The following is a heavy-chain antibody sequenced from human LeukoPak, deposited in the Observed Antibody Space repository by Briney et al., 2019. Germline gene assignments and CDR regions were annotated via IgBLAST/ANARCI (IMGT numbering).Heavy chain of an antibody. CDR2: ISYDGSNK. CDR1: GFTFSSYG. CDR3: AKARVVVAADY. Sequence: GGSLRLSCAASGFTFSSYGMHWVRQAPGKGLEWVAVISYDGSNKYYADSVKGRFTISRDNSKNTLYLQMNSLRAEDTAVYYCAKARVVVAADYWGREPWSPSPQ. D-gene: IGHD2-15*01. V-gene: IGHV3-30*18. J-gene: IGHJ4*02.